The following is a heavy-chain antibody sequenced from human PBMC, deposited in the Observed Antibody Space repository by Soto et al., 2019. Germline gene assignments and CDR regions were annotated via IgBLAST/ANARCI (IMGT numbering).Heavy chain of an antibody. Sequence: QVHLQESGPGLVTSSGTLSLTCAVSGVSISSSNWWTWVRQAPGKGLEWIGEMWPSGGTTYNPSLQTRSTISVEKSKTHLSLRLTSVNDAGTAFYYCARWLHCSKGGRFDPWGQGALVTVSS. CDR3: ARWLHCSKGGRFDP. CDR2: MWPSGGT. D-gene: IGHD5-12*01. J-gene: IGHJ5*02. V-gene: IGHV4-4*02. CDR1: GVSISSSNW.